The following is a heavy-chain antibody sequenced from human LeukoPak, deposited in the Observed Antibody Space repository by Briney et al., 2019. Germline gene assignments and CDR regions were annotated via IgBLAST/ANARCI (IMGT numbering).Heavy chain of an antibody. CDR1: GYTFTSYG. D-gene: IGHD3-10*01. V-gene: IGHV1-18*01. Sequence: GASVKVSCKTSGYTFTSYGISWVRQAPGQGLEWMGWISAYNGNTNYAQKLQGRVTMTTDTSTSTAYMELRSLRPDDTAVYYCARVEEGYGSGRRENYYYYYMDVWGKGTTVTISS. J-gene: IGHJ6*03. CDR2: ISAYNGNT. CDR3: ARVEEGYGSGRRENYYYYYMDV.